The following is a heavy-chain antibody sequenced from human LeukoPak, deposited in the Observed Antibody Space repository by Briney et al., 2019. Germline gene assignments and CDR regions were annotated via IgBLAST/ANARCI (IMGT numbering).Heavy chain of an antibody. J-gene: IGHJ6*02. CDR1: GFTFSRYG. CDR2: IVSNGDST. Sequence: GGSLRLSCSASGFTFSRYGMHWVRQAPGKGLGYVSAIVSNGDSTYYADSVKGRFTISRDNAKNTLYLQMSSLRPDDTAVYYCVNPGWYYDSSGYSYYYGMDAWGQGTTVTVSS. V-gene: IGHV3-64D*09. D-gene: IGHD3-22*01. CDR3: VNPGWYYDSSGYSYYYGMDA.